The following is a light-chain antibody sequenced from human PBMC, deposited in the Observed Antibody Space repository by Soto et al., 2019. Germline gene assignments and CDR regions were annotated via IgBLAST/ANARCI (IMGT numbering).Light chain of an antibody. CDR3: QKYNSAPWT. CDR1: QDIKND. J-gene: IGKJ1*01. V-gene: IGKV1-27*01. CDR2: AAS. Sequence: DVQMTQSPPSLSASVGDRVTITCRAGQDIKNDLAWFQQKPGKVPKLLIYAASTLQSGVPSRFSGSGSGTDFTLTISSLQPEDVATYYCQKYNSAPWTFGQGTKVDIK.